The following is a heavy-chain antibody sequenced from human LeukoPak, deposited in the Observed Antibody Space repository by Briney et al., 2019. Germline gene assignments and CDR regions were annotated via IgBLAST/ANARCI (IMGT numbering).Heavy chain of an antibody. Sequence: SETLSLTCTVSGGPISSSSYYWGWIRQPPGTGLEWIGSNYYSGSTYYNPSLKSRVTISVDTSKNQFSLKLSSVTAADTAVYYCARRAAVAGNNWFDPWGQGTLVTVSS. V-gene: IGHV4-39*07. CDR1: GGPISSSSYY. CDR2: NYYSGST. D-gene: IGHD6-19*01. CDR3: ARRAAVAGNNWFDP. J-gene: IGHJ5*02.